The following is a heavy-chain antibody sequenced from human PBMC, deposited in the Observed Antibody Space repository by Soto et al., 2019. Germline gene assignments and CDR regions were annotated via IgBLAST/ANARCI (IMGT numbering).Heavy chain of an antibody. V-gene: IGHV1-69*06. CDR2: TIPAFGTA. CDR3: WRHDKTALPPLDS. D-gene: IGHD1-1*01. CDR1: GAGDTFSNYG. Sequence: QVHLVQSGAEVKSPGSAVKVSCKVSGAGDTFSNYGLNWMRQAPGQGLEWMGGTIPAFGTANYAQKFQGRVTITADTSTTTASMELSSLISDDTAVYYCWRHDKTALPPLDSWGQGTLVSVSS. J-gene: IGHJ4*02.